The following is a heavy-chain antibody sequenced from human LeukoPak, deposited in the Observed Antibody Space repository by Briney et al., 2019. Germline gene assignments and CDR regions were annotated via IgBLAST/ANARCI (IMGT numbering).Heavy chain of an antibody. CDR2: ITSNGDRT. CDR1: GFTFSSSA. J-gene: IGHJ4*02. CDR3: VKRDGSGSYYNYDY. D-gene: IGHD3-10*01. Sequence: PGGSLRLSCSASGFTFSSSAMHWVRQAPGKGLEYVSAITSNGDRTYYAGSVKGRFTISRDNSKNALYLQMSSLRAEDTAVYYCVKRDGSGSYYNYDYWGQGTLVTVSS. V-gene: IGHV3-64D*09.